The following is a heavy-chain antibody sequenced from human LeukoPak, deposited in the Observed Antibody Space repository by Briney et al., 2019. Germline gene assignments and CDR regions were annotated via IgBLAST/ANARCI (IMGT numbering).Heavy chain of an antibody. CDR2: IYYSGRT. Sequence: WGTLCLTCTVSGVSGGSVSSGSYCWSWIRQPPGKGLVWIGDIYYSGRTNYNPSLKSRGAVAVETFNNQFDRKLSPVTAVDTAVYYSARTTRDSRTSWEWSDGSRTYYFDYWGQGTLVTVSS. CDR1: GGSVSSGSYC. CDR3: ARTTRDSRTSWEWSDGSRTYYFDY. V-gene: IGHV4-61*01. J-gene: IGHJ4*02. D-gene: IGHD3-10*01.